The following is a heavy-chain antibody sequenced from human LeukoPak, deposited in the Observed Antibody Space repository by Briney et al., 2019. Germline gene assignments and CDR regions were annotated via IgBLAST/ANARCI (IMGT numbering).Heavy chain of an antibody. J-gene: IGHJ4*02. CDR1: GGSISSSSYY. V-gene: IGHV4-39*01. Sequence: SETLSLTCTVSGGSISSSSYYWGWIRQPPGKGLEWIGIIYYSGSTYYNPSLKSRLTISVDMSKNQFSLRLSSVTAADTAVYYCAKCEVVPAAMLWTPDYWGQGTLVTVSS. D-gene: IGHD2-2*01. CDR3: AKCEVVPAAMLWTPDY. CDR2: IYYSGST.